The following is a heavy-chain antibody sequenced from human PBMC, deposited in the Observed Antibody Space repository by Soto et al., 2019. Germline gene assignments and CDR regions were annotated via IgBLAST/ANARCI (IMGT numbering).Heavy chain of an antibody. CDR3: ASTYSSSAKGIYYYGMDV. D-gene: IGHD6-6*01. V-gene: IGHV1-69*01. J-gene: IGHJ6*02. CDR2: IIPIFGTA. Sequence: QVQLVQSGAEVKKPGSSVKVSCKASGGTFSSYAISWVRQAPGQGLEWMGGIIPIFGTANYAQKFQGRVTITADESRSTAYMELRSLRSEDTAVYYCASTYSSSAKGIYYYGMDVWGQGTTVTVSS. CDR1: GGTFSSYA.